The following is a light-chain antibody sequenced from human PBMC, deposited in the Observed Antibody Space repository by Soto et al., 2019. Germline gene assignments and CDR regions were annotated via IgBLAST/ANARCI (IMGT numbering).Light chain of an antibody. CDR1: SSNVGSNT. CDR3: AAWDDNLNGWV. CDR2: SNN. Sequence: QSAMTQPPSASGTPGQRVTISCSGSSSNVGSNTVNWYQQLPGMAPKLLIHSNNERPSGVPDRISGSKSGTSASLAISGLQSEDEADYHCAAWDDNLNGWVFGGGTKLTVL. J-gene: IGLJ3*02. V-gene: IGLV1-44*01.